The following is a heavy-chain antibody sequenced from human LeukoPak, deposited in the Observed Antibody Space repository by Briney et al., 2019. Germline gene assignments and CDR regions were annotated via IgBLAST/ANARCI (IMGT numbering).Heavy chain of an antibody. Sequence: GGSLRLSCAASGFTFNSYWMNWVRQAPGKGLEWVANIKRDGSEKYYVDSVKGRFAISRDNAKNSLDLQMNSLRVEDTAVYYCARLGPASSGWPESFDYWGQGTLVTVSS. CDR1: GFTFNSYW. J-gene: IGHJ4*02. D-gene: IGHD6-19*01. V-gene: IGHV3-7*03. CDR3: ARLGPASSGWPESFDY. CDR2: IKRDGSEK.